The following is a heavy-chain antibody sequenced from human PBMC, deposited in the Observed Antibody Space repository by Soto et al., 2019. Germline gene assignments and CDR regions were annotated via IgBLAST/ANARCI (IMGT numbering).Heavy chain of an antibody. CDR3: ARGLAVVVPAAIRYYYYMDV. D-gene: IGHD2-2*01. V-gene: IGHV4-34*01. CDR1: GGSFSGYY. CDR2: INHSGST. J-gene: IGHJ6*03. Sequence: QVQLQQWGAGLLKPSETLSLTCAVYGGSFSGYYWSWIRQPPGKGLEWIGEINHSGSTNYNPSLKSRVTISVDTSKNQFSLKLSSVTAADTAVYYCARGLAVVVPAAIRYYYYMDVWGKGTTVTVSS.